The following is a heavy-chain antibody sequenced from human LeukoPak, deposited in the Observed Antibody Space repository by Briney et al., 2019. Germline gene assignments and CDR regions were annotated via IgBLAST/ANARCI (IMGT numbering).Heavy chain of an antibody. D-gene: IGHD3-22*01. CDR3: ARDRRYYYDSSGYYYY. J-gene: IGHJ4*02. Sequence: GASVKVSCKASGYTFTSYGISWVRQAPGQGLEWMGWISAYNGNTNYAQKLQGRVTMTTDTSTSTAYMELRSLRSDDTAVYYCARDRRYYYDSSGYYYYWGQGTLVTVSS. CDR2: ISAYNGNT. V-gene: IGHV1-18*01. CDR1: GYTFTSYG.